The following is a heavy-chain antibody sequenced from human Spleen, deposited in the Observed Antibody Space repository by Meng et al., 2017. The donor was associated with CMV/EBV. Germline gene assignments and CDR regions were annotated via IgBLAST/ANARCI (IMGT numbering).Heavy chain of an antibody. CDR1: GFTFSNYA. V-gene: IGHV3-30*14. D-gene: IGHD3-22*01. J-gene: IGHJ2*01. CDR2: ISYHGDNI. CDR3: ARDLAGPSGYYDL. Sequence: GESLKISCAASGFTFSNYAIHWVRQAPGKGLEWVAVISYHGDNIYYADSVRGRFTISRDNSKNTLYLQMNSLRAEDTAVYYCARDLAGPSGYYDLWGRGTLVTVSS.